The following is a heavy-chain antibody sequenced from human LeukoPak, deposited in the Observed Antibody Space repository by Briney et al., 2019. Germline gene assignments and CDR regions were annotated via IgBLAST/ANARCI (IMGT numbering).Heavy chain of an antibody. J-gene: IGHJ4*02. CDR2: ISYDGSNK. Sequence: GGSLRLSCAASGFTFSSYAMHWVRQAPGKGLEWVAVISYDGSNKYYADSVKGRFTISRDNSKNTLYLQMNSLRAEDTAVYYCARDVTMVRGVIDYWGQGTLVTVSS. CDR3: ARDVTMVRGVIDY. V-gene: IGHV3-30*04. CDR1: GFTFSSYA. D-gene: IGHD3-10*01.